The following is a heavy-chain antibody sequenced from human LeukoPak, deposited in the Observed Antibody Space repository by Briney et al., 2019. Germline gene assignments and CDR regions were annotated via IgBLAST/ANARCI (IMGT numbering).Heavy chain of an antibody. V-gene: IGHV3-23*01. D-gene: IGHD2/OR15-2a*01. Sequence: GGSLRLSCAASAFTFSSYAMTWVRQAPGKGLEWVSAISGSGGSTYYADSVKGRFTISRDNSKNTLYLQMNSLRAEDTAVYYCAKSRAVTPFYDYWGQGTLVTVSS. CDR1: AFTFSSYA. J-gene: IGHJ4*02. CDR3: AKSRAVTPFYDY. CDR2: ISGSGGST.